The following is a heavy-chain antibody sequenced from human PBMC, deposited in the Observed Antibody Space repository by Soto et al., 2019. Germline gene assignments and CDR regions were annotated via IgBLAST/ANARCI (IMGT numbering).Heavy chain of an antibody. CDR3: ARNRHYDIPTNYRKYYFDY. CDR2: IYSSGTT. Sequence: PSETLSLTCTVSGGSFSSYYWSWIRQPPGKGLEWIAYIYSSGTTNYNPSLKSRITISRDTSKNQFSLKLKSVTAADTAVYYCARNRHYDIPTNYRKYYFDYWCQGILVNVS. D-gene: IGHD3-9*01. J-gene: IGHJ4*02. V-gene: IGHV4-59*08. CDR1: GGSFSSYY.